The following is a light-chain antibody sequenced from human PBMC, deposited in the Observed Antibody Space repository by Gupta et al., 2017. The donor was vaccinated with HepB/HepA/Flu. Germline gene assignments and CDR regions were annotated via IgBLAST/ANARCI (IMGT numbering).Light chain of an antibody. CDR2: DAS. CDR3: QQRSNWPQIT. V-gene: IGKV3-11*01. Sequence: EIVLTQSPATLSLSPGERATLSCRASQSVSSYLAWYKQKPGQAPRLLIYDASNRATGIPARFSGSGYGTDFTLTISSREPEDFAVYYCQQRSNWPQITFGGGTKVEIK. J-gene: IGKJ4*01. CDR1: QSVSSY.